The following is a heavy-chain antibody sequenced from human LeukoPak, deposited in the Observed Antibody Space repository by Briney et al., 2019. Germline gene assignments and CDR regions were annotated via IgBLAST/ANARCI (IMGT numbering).Heavy chain of an antibody. V-gene: IGHV3-23*01. CDR1: GFTFSSYA. CDR3: AKAPTAIIPYTFDY. J-gene: IGHJ4*02. Sequence: PGGSLRLSCAASGFTFSSYAMSWVRQAPGKGLEGGSGISGSGGSTDYADSVKGRFTISRDNSKNTLYLPMNSLRAEDTAVYYCAKAPTAIIPYTFDYWGQGTLVTVSS. CDR2: ISGSGGST. D-gene: IGHD2-21*02.